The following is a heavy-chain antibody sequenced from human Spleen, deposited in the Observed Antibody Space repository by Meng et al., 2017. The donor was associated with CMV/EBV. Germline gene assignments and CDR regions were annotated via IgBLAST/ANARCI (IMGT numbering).Heavy chain of an antibody. CDR2: TYEGGET. CDR1: GLTGSNSY. V-gene: IGHV3-66*02. J-gene: IGHJ4*02. CDR3: AGSTVVKVGGF. Sequence: ASGLTGSNSYMSRVRQETGKEQEGDSITYEGGETKDADYLKSRFTISRDSSKTNLYLQMNNLRTEDTAVYHCAGSTVVKVGGFWGRGALVTVSS. D-gene: IGHD4-23*01.